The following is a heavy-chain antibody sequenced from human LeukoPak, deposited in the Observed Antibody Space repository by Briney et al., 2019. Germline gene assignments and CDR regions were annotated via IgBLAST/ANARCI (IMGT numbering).Heavy chain of an antibody. Sequence: PSETLSLTCTVSGGSISSYYWSWIRQPAGKGLEWIGRIYTSGSTNYNPSLKSRVTMSVDTSKNQFSLKLSSVTAADTAVYYCARDFAEVQLWSTNWFDPWGQGTLVTVSS. V-gene: IGHV4-4*07. J-gene: IGHJ5*02. CDR1: GGSISSYY. D-gene: IGHD5-18*01. CDR3: ARDFAEVQLWSTNWFDP. CDR2: IYTSGST.